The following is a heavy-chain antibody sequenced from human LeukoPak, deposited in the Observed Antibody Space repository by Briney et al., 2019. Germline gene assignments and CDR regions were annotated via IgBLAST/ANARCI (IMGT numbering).Heavy chain of an antibody. CDR1: GFTFSSYG. CDR3: ARGTLKAAATDFDY. J-gene: IGHJ4*02. Sequence: GGSLRLSCAASGFTFSSYGMHWVRQAPGKGLEWVAVISYDGSNKYYADSVKGRFTISRDNSKNTLYLQMNSLRAEDTALYYCARGTLKAAATDFDYWGQGTLVTVSS. CDR2: ISYDGSNK. D-gene: IGHD6-13*01. V-gene: IGHV3-30*03.